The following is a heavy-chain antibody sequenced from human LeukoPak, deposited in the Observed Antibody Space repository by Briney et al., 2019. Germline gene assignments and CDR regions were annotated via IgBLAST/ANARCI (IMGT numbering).Heavy chain of an antibody. Sequence: GGSLRLSCAASGFTFRSYWMHWVRQAPGKGLEWVSSISSSSSYIYYADSVKGRFTISRDNAKNSLYLQMNSLRAEDTAVYYCARVLTSGGYYHDGFDYWGQGTLVTVSS. CDR3: ARVLTSGGYYHDGFDY. V-gene: IGHV3-21*01. J-gene: IGHJ4*02. CDR2: ISSSSSYI. D-gene: IGHD3-22*01. CDR1: GFTFRSYW.